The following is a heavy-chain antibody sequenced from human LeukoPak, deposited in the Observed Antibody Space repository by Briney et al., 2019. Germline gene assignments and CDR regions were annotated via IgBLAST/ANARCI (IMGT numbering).Heavy chain of an antibody. V-gene: IGHV1-46*01. CDR2: INPSGGST. D-gene: IGHD3-10*01. J-gene: IGHJ4*02. Sequence: ASVKVSCKASGYIFTSYFMHWVRQAPGQGLEWMGLINPSGGSTRYAQKFQGRVTMTRDTSTSTVYMELSSLRSEDTAVYYCARDRGSGTYDPGMIIPIYHFDYWGQGTLVTVSS. CDR3: ARDRGSGTYDPGMIIPIYHFDY. CDR1: GYIFTSYF.